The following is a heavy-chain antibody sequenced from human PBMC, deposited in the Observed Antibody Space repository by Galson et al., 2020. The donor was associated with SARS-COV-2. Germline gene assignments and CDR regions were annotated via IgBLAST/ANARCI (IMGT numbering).Heavy chain of an antibody. CDR1: GYTFTGYY. Sequence: ASVKVSCKASGYTFTGYYMHWVRQAPGQGLEWMGWINPNSGGTNYAQKFQGWVTMTRDTSISTAYMELSRLRSDDTAVYYCASAVLAAAGLDAFDIWGQGTMVTVSS. V-gene: IGHV1-2*04. D-gene: IGHD6-13*01. CDR3: ASAVLAAAGLDAFDI. J-gene: IGHJ3*02. CDR2: INPNSGGT.